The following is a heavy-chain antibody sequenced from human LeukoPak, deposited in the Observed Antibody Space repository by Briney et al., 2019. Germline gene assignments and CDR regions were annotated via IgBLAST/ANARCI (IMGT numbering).Heavy chain of an antibody. CDR3: ASAPARFYYDSNGSDF. D-gene: IGHD3-22*01. Sequence: GGSLRLSCAASGFTFSDYYMSWIRQAPGKGLEWVSYISSSGSTIYYADSVKGRFTISRDNAKNSLYLQMNSLRAEDTAVYYCASAPARFYYDSNGSDFRGQGTLVTVSS. CDR1: GFTFSDYY. CDR2: ISSSGSTI. J-gene: IGHJ4*02. V-gene: IGHV3-11*01.